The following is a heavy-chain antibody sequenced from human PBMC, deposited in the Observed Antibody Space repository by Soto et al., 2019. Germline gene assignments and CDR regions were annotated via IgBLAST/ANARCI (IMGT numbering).Heavy chain of an antibody. J-gene: IGHJ4*02. CDR2: ISWNSGSI. V-gene: IGHV3-9*01. CDR3: AKDIKPLRTNYFDS. D-gene: IGHD4-17*01. Sequence: PGGSLRLSCAGSGFTFDDYAMHWVRQVPGKGLEWVSGISWNSGSIGFADSVEGRFTISRDNAKNSLYLQMNSLRSEDTAVYFCAKDIKPLRTNYFDSWGQGTLVTVSS. CDR1: GFTFDDYA.